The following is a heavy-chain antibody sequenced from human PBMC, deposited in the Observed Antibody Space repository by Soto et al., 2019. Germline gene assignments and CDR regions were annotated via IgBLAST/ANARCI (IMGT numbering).Heavy chain of an antibody. V-gene: IGHV1-69*06. J-gene: IGHJ4*02. CDR3: ASTSQHGDFDWLLYPDY. D-gene: IGHD3-9*01. Sequence: QVQLVQSGAEVKKPGSSVKVSCKASGGTFSSYAISWVRQAPGQGLKWMGGIIPIFGTANYAQKFQGRVTITADKSTSTAYMELSSLRSEDTAVYYCASTSQHGDFDWLLYPDYWGQGTLVTVSS. CDR2: IIPIFGTA. CDR1: GGTFSSYA.